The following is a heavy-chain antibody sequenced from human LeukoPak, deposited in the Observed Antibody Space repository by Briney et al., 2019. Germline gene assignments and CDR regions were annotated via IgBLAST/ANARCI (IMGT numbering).Heavy chain of an antibody. J-gene: IGHJ4*02. CDR2: MNPNSGNT. D-gene: IGHD2-2*01. CDR3: SLVCSSTSCPDY. CDR1: GYTFTSYD. Sequence: ASVKVSCKASGYTFTSYDINWVRQAPGQGLEWMGWMNPNSGNTGYAQKFQGGVTITRNTSISTAYMELSSLRSEDTAVYYCSLVCSSTSCPDYWGQGTLVTVSS. V-gene: IGHV1-8*03.